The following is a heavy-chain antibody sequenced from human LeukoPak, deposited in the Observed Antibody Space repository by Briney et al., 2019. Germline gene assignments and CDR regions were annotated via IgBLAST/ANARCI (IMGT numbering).Heavy chain of an antibody. CDR1: GGSISSYY. Sequence: PSETLSLTCTVSGGSISSYYWSWIRQPAGKGLEWIGRIYTSGSTNCNPSLKSRVTISVDKSKNQFSLKLSSVTAADTAVYYCARDADTAMVTFDYWGQGTLVTVSS. CDR3: ARDADTAMVTFDY. D-gene: IGHD5-18*01. CDR2: IYTSGST. V-gene: IGHV4-4*07. J-gene: IGHJ4*02.